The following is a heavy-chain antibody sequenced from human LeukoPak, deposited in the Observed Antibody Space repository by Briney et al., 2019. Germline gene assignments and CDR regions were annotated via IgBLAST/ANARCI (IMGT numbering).Heavy chain of an antibody. Sequence: SQTLSLTCVISGDSVSGSNGAWNWIRQSPSRGLEWLGRTYYRSKWYYAYAVSVKSRITINPDTSKNQFSLQLNSVTPEDTAVYYCVREPYYYDHTGFHPRYLDSWGQGALASVSS. CDR2: TYYRSKWYY. CDR3: VREPYYYDHTGFHPRYLDS. J-gene: IGHJ4*02. V-gene: IGHV6-1*01. D-gene: IGHD3-22*01. CDR1: GDSVSGSNGA.